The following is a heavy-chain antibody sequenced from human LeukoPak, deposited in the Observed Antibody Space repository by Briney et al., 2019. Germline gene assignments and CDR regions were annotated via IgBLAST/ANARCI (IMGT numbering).Heavy chain of an antibody. CDR1: GGSISSYY. D-gene: IGHD3-10*01. CDR3: ARSRAGRDAFDI. J-gene: IGHJ3*02. CDR2: IYYSGST. V-gene: IGHV4-59*01. Sequence: SETLSLTCTVSGGSISSYYWSWIRQPPGKGLEWIGYIYYSGSTNYNPSLKSRVTISVDTSKNQFSLKLSSVPAADTAVYYCARSRAGRDAFDIWGQGTMVTVSS.